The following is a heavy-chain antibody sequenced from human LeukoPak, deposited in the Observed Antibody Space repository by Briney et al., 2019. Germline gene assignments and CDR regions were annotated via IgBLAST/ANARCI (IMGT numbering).Heavy chain of an antibody. CDR3: ARDGERADYCSSTSCYSPSWFDP. Sequence: PSETLSLTCTVSGGSISSGSYYWSWIRQPAGKGLEWIGRIYTSGSTNYNPSLKSRVTISVDTSKNQFSLKLSSVTAADTAVYYCARDGERADYCSSTSCYSPSWFDPWGQGTLVTVSS. J-gene: IGHJ5*02. CDR1: GGSISSGSYY. CDR2: IYTSGST. D-gene: IGHD2-2*02. V-gene: IGHV4-61*02.